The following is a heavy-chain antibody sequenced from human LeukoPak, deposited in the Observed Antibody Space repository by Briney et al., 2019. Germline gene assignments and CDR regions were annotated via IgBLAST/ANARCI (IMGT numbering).Heavy chain of an antibody. CDR3: AKDPILTGYYSTFDY. V-gene: IGHV3-23*01. J-gene: IGHJ4*02. CDR2: ISGSGGNT. D-gene: IGHD3-9*01. CDR1: GFTFSSYA. Sequence: GGSLRLSCAASGFTFSSYAMSWVRQAPGKGLEWVSAISGSGGNTYYADSVKGRFTISRDNSENTLYLQMNSLRAEDTAVYYCAKDPILTGYYSTFDYWGQGTLVTVPS.